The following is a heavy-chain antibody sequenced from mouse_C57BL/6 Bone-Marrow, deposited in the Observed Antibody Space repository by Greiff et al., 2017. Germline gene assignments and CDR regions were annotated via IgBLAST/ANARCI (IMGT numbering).Heavy chain of an antibody. J-gene: IGHJ2*01. CDR1: EYEFPSHD. CDR2: INSDGGST. CDR3: ARPSIGNYFDY. Sequence: DVMLVESGGGLVQPGASLKLSCESNEYEFPSHDMSWVRKTPEKRLELVAAINSDGGSTYYPDTMEGRFIISRDNTKKTLYLQMSSLRSEDTALYYCARPSIGNYFDYWGQGTTLTVSS. D-gene: IGHD2-14*01. V-gene: IGHV5-2*01.